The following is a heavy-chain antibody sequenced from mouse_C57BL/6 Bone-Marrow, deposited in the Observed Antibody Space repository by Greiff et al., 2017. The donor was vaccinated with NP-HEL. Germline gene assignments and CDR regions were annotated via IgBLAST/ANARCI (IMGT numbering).Heavy chain of an antibody. CDR3: ARIHYGSSYGAWFAY. V-gene: IGHV1-52*01. D-gene: IGHD1-1*01. CDR2: IDPSDSET. J-gene: IGHJ3*01. Sequence: QVQLQQPGAELVRPGSSVKLSCKASGYTFTSYWMHWVKQRPIQGLEWIGNIDPSDSETHYNQKFKDKATLTVDKPSSTAYMQLSSLTSEDSAVYYCARIHYGSSYGAWFAYWGQGTLVTVSA. CDR1: GYTFTSYW.